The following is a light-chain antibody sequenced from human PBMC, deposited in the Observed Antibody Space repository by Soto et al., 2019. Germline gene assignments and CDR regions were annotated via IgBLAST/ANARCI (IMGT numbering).Light chain of an antibody. CDR1: QSVSSSY. V-gene: IGKV3-20*01. CDR3: QQYGSSPPT. J-gene: IGKJ1*01. CDR2: GAS. Sequence: EMVLTQSPGTLSLSPGERATLSCRASQSVSSSYLAWYQQKPGQAPRLLIYGASSRATGIPDRFSGSGSGTDFTLTISRLEPEDSAVYYCQQYGSSPPTFGQGTKV.